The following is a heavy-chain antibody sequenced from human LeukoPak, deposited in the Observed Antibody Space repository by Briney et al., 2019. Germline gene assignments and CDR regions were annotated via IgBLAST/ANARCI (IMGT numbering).Heavy chain of an antibody. CDR3: ARGGYSYGLDY. J-gene: IGHJ4*02. V-gene: IGHV4-34*01. D-gene: IGHD5-18*01. CDR2: INHSGST. Sequence: PSETLSLTCAVYGGSFSSYYWSWIRQPPGKGLEWIGEINHSGSTNYNPSLKSRVTISVDTSKNQFSLKLSSVTAADTAVYYCARGGYSYGLDYWGQGTLVTVSS. CDR1: GGSFSSYY.